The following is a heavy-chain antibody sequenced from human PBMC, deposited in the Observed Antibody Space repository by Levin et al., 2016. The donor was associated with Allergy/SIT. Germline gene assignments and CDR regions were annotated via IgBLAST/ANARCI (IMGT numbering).Heavy chain of an antibody. CDR2: ISYDGSNK. Sequence: WIRQPPGKGLEWVAVISYDGSNKYYADSVKGRFTISRDNSKNTLYLQMNSLRAEDTAVYYCAKDSVRYSGYTFYYFDYWGQGTLVTVSS. D-gene: IGHD5-12*01. CDR3: AKDSVRYSGYTFYYFDY. V-gene: IGHV3-30*18. J-gene: IGHJ4*02.